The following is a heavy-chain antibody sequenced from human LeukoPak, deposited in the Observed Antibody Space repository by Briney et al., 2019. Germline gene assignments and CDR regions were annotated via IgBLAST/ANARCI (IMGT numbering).Heavy chain of an antibody. CDR2: ISSGGSGT. J-gene: IGHJ4*02. D-gene: IGHD6-19*01. Sequence: GGSLRLPCATSGFTFSSFWMHWVRQTPGKGLVWVSRISSGGSGTTYADSVKGRFTISRDNAKNTLYLQMNSLRVEDTAVFYCVRGHSSGWYRFDDWGQGTLVTVSS. CDR1: GFTFSSFW. V-gene: IGHV3-74*01. CDR3: VRGHSSGWYRFDD.